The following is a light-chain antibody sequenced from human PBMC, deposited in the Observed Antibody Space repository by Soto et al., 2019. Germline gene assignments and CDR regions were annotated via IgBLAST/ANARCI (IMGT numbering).Light chain of an antibody. CDR3: QQYASSTLYT. CDR1: QSVSINY. V-gene: IGKV3-20*01. CDR2: GAS. Sequence: EIVLTQSPGTLSLSPGERATLSCRASQSVSINYLAWYQQKPGQAPRLLIYGASSRATGIPDRFSGSGSGTDFTLTISRLEPEDFALYYCQQYASSTLYTFGQGTKLEIK. J-gene: IGKJ2*01.